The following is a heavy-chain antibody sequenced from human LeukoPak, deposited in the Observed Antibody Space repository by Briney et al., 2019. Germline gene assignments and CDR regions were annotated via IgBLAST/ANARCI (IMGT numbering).Heavy chain of an antibody. CDR2: INHSGST. V-gene: IGHV4-34*01. J-gene: IGHJ4*02. Sequence: PSETLSLTCVVYGGSFSGYYWSWIRQPPGKGLEWIGEINHSGSTNYNPSLKSRVTISVDTSKNQFSLKLSSVTAADTAVYYCARARRTVTTSFDYWGQGTLVTVSS. CDR3: ARARRTVTTSFDY. CDR1: GGSFSGYY. D-gene: IGHD4-17*01.